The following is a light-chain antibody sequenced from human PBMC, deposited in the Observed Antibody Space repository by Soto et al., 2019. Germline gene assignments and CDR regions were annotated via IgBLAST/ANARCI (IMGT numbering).Light chain of an antibody. CDR3: QQYSSSPYT. CDR1: QSVSSSY. V-gene: IGKV3-20*01. J-gene: IGKJ2*01. Sequence: EKVLTQSPGTLSLSPGERATLSCRASQSVSSSYLVWYQQKPGQAPRLLIYGASSRATGIPDRFSGSGSGTDFTLTISRLEPEDFAVYYCQQYSSSPYTFGQGTKLEIK. CDR2: GAS.